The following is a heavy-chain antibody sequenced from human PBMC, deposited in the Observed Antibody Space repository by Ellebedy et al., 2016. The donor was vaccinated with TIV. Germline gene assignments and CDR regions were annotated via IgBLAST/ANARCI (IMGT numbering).Heavy chain of an antibody. CDR1: GGSVSSTRYY. D-gene: IGHD2-21*02. V-gene: IGHV4-39*01. CDR3: ARTDPWQPIDD. CDR2: VYYSGSP. Sequence: MPSETLSLTCSVSGGSVSSTRYYWAWIRQPPGKGLEWNGSVYYSGSPYYNPSFKSRVTLSADTSKNQFSLNLRTVTAADTAVYYCARTDPWQPIDDWGQGILVSVSS. J-gene: IGHJ4*02.